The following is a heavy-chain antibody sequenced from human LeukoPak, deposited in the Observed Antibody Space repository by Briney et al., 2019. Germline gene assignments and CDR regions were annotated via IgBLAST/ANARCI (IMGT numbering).Heavy chain of an antibody. D-gene: IGHD3-3*01. CDR1: GFTFSSYA. Sequence: GGSLRLSCAASGFTFSSYAMHWVRQAPGKGLEWVAVISYDGSNKYYADFVKGRFTISRDNSKNTLYLQMNSLRAEDTAVYYCARVHARLAVLRFLREVVSFDIWGQGTMVTVSS. CDR3: ARVHARLAVLRFLREVVSFDI. J-gene: IGHJ3*02. V-gene: IGHV3-30*03. CDR2: ISYDGSNK.